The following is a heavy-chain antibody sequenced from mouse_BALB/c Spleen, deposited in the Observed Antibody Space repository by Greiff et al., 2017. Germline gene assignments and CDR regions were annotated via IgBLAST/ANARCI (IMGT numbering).Heavy chain of an antibody. J-gene: IGHJ3*01. CDR2: IYPGDGDT. Sequence: VQLQESGAELARPGASVKLSCKASGYTFTSYWMQWVKQRPGQGLEWIGAIYPGDGDTRYTQKFKGKATLTADKSSSTAYMQLSSLASEDSAVYYCARERFGGPFAYWGQGTLVTVSA. D-gene: IGHD1-1*02. CDR3: ARERFGGPFAY. V-gene: IGHV1-87*01. CDR1: GYTFTSYW.